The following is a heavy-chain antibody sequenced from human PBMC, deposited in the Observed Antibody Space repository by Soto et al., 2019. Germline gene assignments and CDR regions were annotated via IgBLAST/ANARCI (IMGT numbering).Heavy chain of an antibody. V-gene: IGHV4-39*01. Sequence: SETVSLTCTVSGGSISSSSYSWGWIRQPPGKGLEWIGSIYYSGSTYYNPSLKSRVTISVDTSKNQFSLKLSSVTAADTAVYYCARHGRPVTIFGVVTIFDYWGQGTLVTVSS. CDR2: IYYSGST. CDR3: ARHGRPVTIFGVVTIFDY. J-gene: IGHJ4*02. D-gene: IGHD3-3*01. CDR1: GGSISSSSYS.